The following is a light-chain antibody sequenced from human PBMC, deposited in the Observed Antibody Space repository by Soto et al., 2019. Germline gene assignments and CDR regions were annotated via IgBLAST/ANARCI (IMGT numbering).Light chain of an antibody. V-gene: IGKV3-15*01. CDR1: QSVSSN. Sequence: EIVMTQSPATLSVSQGERATLSCRASQSVSSNLAWYQQKPGQAPRLLIYGASTSATGIPARFSVSGSGTEFTLTISSLQSEDVAVYYCQQYNNWPPITFGQGTRLESK. J-gene: IGKJ5*01. CDR2: GAS. CDR3: QQYNNWPPIT.